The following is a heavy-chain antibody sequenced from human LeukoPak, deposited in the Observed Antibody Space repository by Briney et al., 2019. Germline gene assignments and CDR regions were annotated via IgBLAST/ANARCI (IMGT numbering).Heavy chain of an antibody. J-gene: IGHJ4*02. CDR3: AREFSYGSGSYAPDY. CDR1: GFTFSDYY. D-gene: IGHD3-10*01. Sequence: GGSLRLSCAASGFTFSDYYMSWIRQAPGKGLEWVSYISSSGSTIYYADSVKGRFTISRDNAKNSLYLQMNSLRAEDTAVYYCAREFSYGSGSYAPDYWGQGTLVTVST. CDR2: ISSSGSTI. V-gene: IGHV3-11*01.